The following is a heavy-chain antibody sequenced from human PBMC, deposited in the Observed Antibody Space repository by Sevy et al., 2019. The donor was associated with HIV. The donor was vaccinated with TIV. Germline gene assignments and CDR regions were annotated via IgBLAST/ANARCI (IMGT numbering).Heavy chain of an antibody. CDR1: GFTFSSYG. V-gene: IGHV3-30*02. CDR3: AKDRRSYYFDY. J-gene: IGHJ4*02. Sequence: GGSLRLSCAASGFTFSSYGMHWVRQAPGKGLEWLAFIRYDGSNKYNADSLKGRFSISIQNSKNTLYLQMNSLRAEDTAVYYCAKDRRSYYFDYWGQGTLVTVSS. CDR2: IRYDGSNK. D-gene: IGHD3-10*01.